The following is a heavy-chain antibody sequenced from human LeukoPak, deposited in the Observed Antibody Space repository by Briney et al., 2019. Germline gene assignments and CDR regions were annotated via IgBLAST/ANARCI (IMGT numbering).Heavy chain of an antibody. D-gene: IGHD3-10*01. V-gene: IGHV1-18*01. CDR2: ISAYNGNT. CDR3: ARDRIRGRVNMMSGY. Sequence: ASVKVSCKASGYTFTSYGISWARQAPGQGLEWMGWISAYNGNTNYAQKLQGRVTMTTDTSTSTAYMELRSLRSDDTAVYYCARDRIRGRVNMMSGYWGQGTLVTVSS. J-gene: IGHJ4*02. CDR1: GYTFTSYG.